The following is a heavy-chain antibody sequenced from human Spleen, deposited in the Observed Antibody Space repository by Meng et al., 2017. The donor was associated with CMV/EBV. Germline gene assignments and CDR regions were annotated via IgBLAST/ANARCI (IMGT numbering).Heavy chain of an antibody. CDR2: INPETGDA. Sequence: ASVKVSCKASGYTFIGYYMHWVRQAPGQGLEWMGWINPETGDANYAQKFQGRVTMTRDTFITTAYMEVSSLRSDDTAVYYCARERYLVPAASPDYYCYGMDVWGQGTTVTVSS. D-gene: IGHD2-2*01. CDR3: ARERYLVPAASPDYYCYGMDV. CDR1: GYTFIGYY. V-gene: IGHV1-2*02. J-gene: IGHJ6*02.